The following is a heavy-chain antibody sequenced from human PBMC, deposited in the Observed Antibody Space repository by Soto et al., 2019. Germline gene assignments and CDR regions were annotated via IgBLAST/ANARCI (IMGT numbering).Heavy chain of an antibody. D-gene: IGHD2-2*01. J-gene: IGHJ5*02. V-gene: IGHV3-21*01. CDR2: ISSSSSYI. CDR3: ARSDCTSTSCYVVWFDP. CDR1: GFSFNNYG. Sequence: EVQLVESGGGLVKPGGSLRLSCAASGFSFNNYGMNWVRQAPGKGLEWVSSISSSSSYISYADSVKGQFTISRDNAKNSVYLQMSSLRAEDTAVYYCARSDCTSTSCYVVWFDPWGQGTLVTVSS.